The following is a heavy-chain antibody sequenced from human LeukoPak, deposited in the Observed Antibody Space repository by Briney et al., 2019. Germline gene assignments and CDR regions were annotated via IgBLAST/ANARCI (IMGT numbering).Heavy chain of an antibody. CDR1: GYTFTNYG. Sequence: ASVKVSCKASGYTFTNYGISWVRQAPGQGLEWMGWISAYNGNTNYAQKLQGRVTMTTDTSTSTAYMELRSLRSDDTAVYYCARCPLTNYDILTGYYWENWFDPWGQGTLVTVSS. CDR2: ISAYNGNT. J-gene: IGHJ5*02. V-gene: IGHV1-18*01. D-gene: IGHD3-9*01. CDR3: ARCPLTNYDILTGYYWENWFDP.